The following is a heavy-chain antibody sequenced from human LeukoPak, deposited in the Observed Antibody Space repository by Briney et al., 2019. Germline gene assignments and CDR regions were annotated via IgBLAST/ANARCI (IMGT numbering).Heavy chain of an antibody. CDR3: AKDSGYSYGFDY. D-gene: IGHD5-18*01. V-gene: IGHV3-30*18. CDR1: GFTFSSYG. CDR2: ISYDGSNK. J-gene: IGHJ4*02. Sequence: TGGSLRLSCAASGFTFSSYGMHWVRQAPGKGLEWVAVISYDGSNKYYADSVKGRFTISRDNSKNTLYLQMNSLRAEDTAVYYCAKDSGYSYGFDYWGQGTLVTVSS.